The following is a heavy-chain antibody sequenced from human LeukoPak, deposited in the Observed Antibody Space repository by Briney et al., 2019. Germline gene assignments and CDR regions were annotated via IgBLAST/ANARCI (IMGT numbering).Heavy chain of an antibody. Sequence: ASVKVSCKVSGHPFYKYGINWVRQVPGQGLEWLGWVSVYNGNTNNVQTLQGRLTMTTDVSTSTAYMELRSLRSDDTAVYYCAGNYEGQGVVAAHWGQGTLVTVSS. CDR1: GHPFYKYG. CDR2: VSVYNGNT. V-gene: IGHV1-18*01. J-gene: IGHJ4*02. CDR3: AGNYEGQGVVAAH. D-gene: IGHD3-16*01.